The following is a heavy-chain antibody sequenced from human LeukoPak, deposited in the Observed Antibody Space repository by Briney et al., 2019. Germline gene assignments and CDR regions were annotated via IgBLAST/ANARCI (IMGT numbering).Heavy chain of an antibody. J-gene: IGHJ4*02. V-gene: IGHV3-30*18. D-gene: IGHD1-1*01. CDR1: GFTFSSYG. CDR3: AKSGTTSLDY. Sequence: GGSLRLSCAASGFTFSSYGMHWVRQAPGKGLEWVAVISYDGSNKYYADSVKGRFTISRDNSKNTLYLQMSSLRAEDTAVYYCAKSGTTSLDYWGQGTLVTVSS. CDR2: ISYDGSNK.